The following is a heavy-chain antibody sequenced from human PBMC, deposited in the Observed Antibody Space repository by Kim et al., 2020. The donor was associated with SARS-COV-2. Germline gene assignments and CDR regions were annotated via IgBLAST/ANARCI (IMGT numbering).Heavy chain of an antibody. D-gene: IGHD4-17*01. J-gene: IGHJ4*02. CDR2: KK. Sequence: KKHYADSVKGRFTISRDNSKTTLYLKMNSLRAEDTAVYYCAKTTVSYFDYWGQGTLVTVSS. CDR3: AKTTVSYFDY. V-gene: IGHV3-30*02.